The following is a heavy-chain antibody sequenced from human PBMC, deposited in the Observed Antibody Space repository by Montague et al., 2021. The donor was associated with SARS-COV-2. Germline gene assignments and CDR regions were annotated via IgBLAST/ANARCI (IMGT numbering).Heavy chain of an antibody. Sequence: SETLSLTCGVYGGSFGDDHWSGIRQPPGKGLEWSGDIKQSGSTNYNPSLKSRVTISVDTSRNQFSLKLTSVTAADTAVYFCARGHLSVSMIVVVFTSSSYYFDSWGQGALVTVSS. CDR2: IKQSGST. D-gene: IGHD3-22*01. V-gene: IGHV4-34*01. CDR3: ARGHLSVSMIVVVFTSSSYYFDS. J-gene: IGHJ4*02. CDR1: GGSFGDDH.